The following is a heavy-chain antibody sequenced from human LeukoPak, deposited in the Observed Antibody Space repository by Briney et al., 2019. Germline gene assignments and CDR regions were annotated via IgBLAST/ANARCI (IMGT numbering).Heavy chain of an antibody. V-gene: IGHV1-18*01. Sequence: ASVKVSCKASGYTFTNYGISWVRQAPGQGLEWMGWISAYNGNTNYAQKIQGRVTMTTDTSTSTAYMELRSLRSDDTAVYYCARAYSANIVVVPAAMSYYYYYYMDVWGKGTTVTVSS. J-gene: IGHJ6*03. D-gene: IGHD2-2*01. CDR1: GYTFTNYG. CDR2: ISAYNGNT. CDR3: ARAYSANIVVVPAAMSYYYYYYMDV.